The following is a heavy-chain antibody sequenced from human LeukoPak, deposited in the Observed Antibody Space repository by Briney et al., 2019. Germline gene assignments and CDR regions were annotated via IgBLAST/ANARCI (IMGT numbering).Heavy chain of an antibody. CDR1: GFTFSSYG. J-gene: IGHJ4*02. V-gene: IGHV3-30*02. Sequence: GGSLRLSCAASGFTFSSYGMHWVRQAPGKGLEWVAFIRYDGSNKYYAGSVKGRFTISRDNSKNTLYLQMNSLRAEDTAVYYCASNMYSENYYLYPFWGQGTLVTVSS. CDR3: ASNMYSENYYLYPF. CDR2: IRYDGSNK. D-gene: IGHD1-26*01.